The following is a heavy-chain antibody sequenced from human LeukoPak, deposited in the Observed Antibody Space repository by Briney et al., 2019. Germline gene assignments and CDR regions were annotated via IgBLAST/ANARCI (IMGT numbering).Heavy chain of an antibody. CDR1: GYTFPNYG. V-gene: IGHV1-18*01. D-gene: IGHD1-26*01. CDR3: ARGRGSTSRY. CDR2: ISTHNGGT. Sequence: ASVKVSCKASGYTFPNYGITWVRQAPGQGLEWMGWISTHNGGTNYAQNLQDRVTMTTDTSTSTAYMELRSLRSDDTAVYYCARGRGSTSRYWGQGTLVTVSS. J-gene: IGHJ4*02.